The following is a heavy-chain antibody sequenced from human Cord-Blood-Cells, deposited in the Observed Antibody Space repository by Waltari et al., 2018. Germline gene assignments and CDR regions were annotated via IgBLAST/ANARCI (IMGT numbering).Heavy chain of an antibody. CDR1: GFTVSSNY. V-gene: IGHV3-53*02. CDR3: ARPLAYYYYGMDV. J-gene: IGHJ6*02. CDR2: IYSGGST. Sequence: EVQLVETGGGLIQPGGSLSLSCAASGFTVSSNYMSWVRQAPGKGLEWVSVIYSGGSTYYADSVKGRFTISRDNSKNTLYLQMNSLRAEDTAVYYCARPLAYYYYGMDVWGQGTTVTVSS.